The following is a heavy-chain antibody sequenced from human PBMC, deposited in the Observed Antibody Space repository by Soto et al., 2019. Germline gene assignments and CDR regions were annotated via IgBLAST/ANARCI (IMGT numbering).Heavy chain of an antibody. V-gene: IGHV4-59*01. CDR1: GGSISSYY. Sequence: SETLSLTCTVSGGSISSYYWSWIRQPPGKGLEWIGYIYYSGSTNYNPSLKSRVTISVDTSKNQFSLKLSSVTAADTAVYYCARGYYYYYYMDVWGKGTTVTVSS. CDR2: IYYSGST. J-gene: IGHJ6*03. CDR3: ARGYYYYYYMDV.